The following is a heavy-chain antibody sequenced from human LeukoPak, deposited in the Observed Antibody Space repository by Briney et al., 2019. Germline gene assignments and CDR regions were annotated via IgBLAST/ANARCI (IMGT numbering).Heavy chain of an antibody. Sequence: SETLSLTCTVSGGSISSGGYYWSWIRQPPGKGLEWIGEINHSGSTNYNPSLKSRVTISVDTSKNQFSLKLSSVTAADTAVYYCAIRYCSGGSCYSPYYYYGMDVWGQGTTVTVSS. CDR2: INHSGST. J-gene: IGHJ6*02. CDR1: GGSISSGGYY. V-gene: IGHV4-39*07. CDR3: AIRYCSGGSCYSPYYYYGMDV. D-gene: IGHD2-15*01.